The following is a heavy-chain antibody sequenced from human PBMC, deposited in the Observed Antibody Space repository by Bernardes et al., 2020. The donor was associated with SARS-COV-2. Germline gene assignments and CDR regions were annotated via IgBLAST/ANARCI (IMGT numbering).Heavy chain of an antibody. CDR2: INGDGSSI. V-gene: IGHV3-74*01. D-gene: IGHD1-26*01. J-gene: IGHJ4*02. CDR1: GFTFSSYW. Sequence: GGSLILSSAASGFTFSSYWMHWVRLGPGKVPVLVSRINGDGSSINYADSVKGRFTISRDNARNTLYLEMNSLRAEDTAVYYCARGSGNYYFDYWGQGTLVTVSS. CDR3: ARGSGNYYFDY.